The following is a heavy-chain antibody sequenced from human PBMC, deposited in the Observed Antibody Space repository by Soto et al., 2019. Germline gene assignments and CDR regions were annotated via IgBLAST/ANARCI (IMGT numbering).Heavy chain of an antibody. D-gene: IGHD3-10*01. V-gene: IGHV3-33*01. J-gene: IGHJ4*02. Sequence: QVQLVESGGGVVQHGSSLRLSCAASGFIFDNFGMHWVRQAPGKGLEWVSVIYYDGSKKYYADSVRGRFNISRDNSKNMLYLQMDSLRAEDTATYYCARSPRVRGGTASRGCWGQGTLVTVSS. CDR2: IYYDGSKK. CDR3: ARSPRVRGGTASRGC. CDR1: GFIFDNFG.